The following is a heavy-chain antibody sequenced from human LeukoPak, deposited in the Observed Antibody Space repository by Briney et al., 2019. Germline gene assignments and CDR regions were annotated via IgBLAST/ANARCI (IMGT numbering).Heavy chain of an antibody. CDR3: ASGRHCGGDCYSEAEYFQH. CDR1: GGTFSSYA. D-gene: IGHD2-21*02. V-gene: IGHV1-69*01. J-gene: IGHJ1*01. CDR2: IIPIFGTA. Sequence: SVKVSCKASGGTFSSYAISWVRHAPGQGLERMGGIIPIFGTANYAQKFQGRVTITADESTSTAYMELSSLRSEDTAVYYCASGRHCGGDCYSEAEYFQHWGQGTLVTVSS.